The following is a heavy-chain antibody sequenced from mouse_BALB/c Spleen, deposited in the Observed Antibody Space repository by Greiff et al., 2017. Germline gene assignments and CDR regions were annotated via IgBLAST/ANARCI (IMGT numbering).Heavy chain of an antibody. CDR3: ASRYYGSSYVDY. CDR2: ISYSGST. CDR1: GYSITSDYA. D-gene: IGHD1-1*01. J-gene: IGHJ2*01. V-gene: IGHV3-2*02. Sequence: DVQLQESGPGLVKPSQSLSLTCTVTGYSITSDYAWNWIRQFPGNKLEWMGYISYSGSTSYNPSLKSRISITRDTSKNQFFLQLNSVTTEDTATYYCASRYYGSSYVDYWGQGTTLTVSS.